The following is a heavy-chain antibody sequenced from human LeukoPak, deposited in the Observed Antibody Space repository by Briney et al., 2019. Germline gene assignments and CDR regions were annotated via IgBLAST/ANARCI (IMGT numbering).Heavy chain of an antibody. J-gene: IGHJ4*02. V-gene: IGHV5-51*01. CDR1: GGSFTSYW. CDR2: NYPGDSDT. D-gene: IGHD5-12*01. Sequence: GGSLKISFEGSGGSFTSYWIGGGRPLPGKGLERMGINYPGDSDTRYSPSFQAQVTISAAKSISNAYLQWSSLKASDTAMYYCARQTYSGYVTEFDYWGQGTLVTVSS. CDR3: ARQTYSGYVTEFDY.